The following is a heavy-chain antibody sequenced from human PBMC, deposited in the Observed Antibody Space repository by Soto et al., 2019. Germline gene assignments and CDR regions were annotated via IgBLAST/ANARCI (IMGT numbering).Heavy chain of an antibody. D-gene: IGHD2-15*01. Sequence: ASVKVSCKASNDSLSSHFIHWVRQAPGEGLEWMGIINPGANSASYSKEFQGRLTLTSDMPSRTVYMQLSNLRSDDTAVYYCAGASSRVSSVVAAYWGQGTLVTVSS. CDR3: AGASSRVSSVVAAY. CDR1: NDSLSSHF. V-gene: IGHV1-46*01. CDR2: INPGANSA. J-gene: IGHJ4*02.